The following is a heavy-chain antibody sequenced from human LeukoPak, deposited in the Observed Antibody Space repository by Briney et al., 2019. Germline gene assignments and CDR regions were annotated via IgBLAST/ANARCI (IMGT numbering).Heavy chain of an antibody. CDR2: ISGSGGST. Sequence: GGSLRLSCAASGFTFSSYAMSWVRQAPGKGLEWVSVISGSGGSTYYADSVKGRFTVSRGNSKNTLYLQMNSLRAEDTALYYCAKDRGLGWYFDLWGRGTLVTVSS. J-gene: IGHJ2*01. CDR1: GFTFSSYA. V-gene: IGHV3-23*01. CDR3: AKDRGLGWYFDL. D-gene: IGHD3-10*01.